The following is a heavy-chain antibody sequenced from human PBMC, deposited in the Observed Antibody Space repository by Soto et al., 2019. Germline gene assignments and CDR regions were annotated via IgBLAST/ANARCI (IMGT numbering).Heavy chain of an antibody. CDR2: IFYTGSP. D-gene: IGHD6-25*01. Sequence: SETLSLTCTVSGGSISSGDYYWTWIRQPPGKGLEWIGFIFYTGSPYYNTSLKSRLAISVDTSKNQFSLNLTSVTAADTSVYFCAGEPKGGPAAGAIEIWGQGTMVTVSS. V-gene: IGHV4-30-4*01. J-gene: IGHJ3*02. CDR1: GGSISSGDYY. CDR3: AGEPKGGPAAGAIEI.